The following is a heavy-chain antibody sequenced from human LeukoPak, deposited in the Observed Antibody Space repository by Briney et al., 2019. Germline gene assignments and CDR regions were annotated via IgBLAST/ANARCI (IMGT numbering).Heavy chain of an antibody. Sequence: GSLRLSCGASGFTFTSSAMTWVRQAPGKGLEWVSAISSGGTPYYAASVRGRFIISRDTSTNTLYLQVNSLRAEDTAVYYCASQGVIAAELDPWGQGTLVTVSS. V-gene: IGHV3-23*01. CDR3: ASQGVIAAELDP. J-gene: IGHJ5*02. CDR2: ISSGGTP. CDR1: GFTFTSSA. D-gene: IGHD6-13*01.